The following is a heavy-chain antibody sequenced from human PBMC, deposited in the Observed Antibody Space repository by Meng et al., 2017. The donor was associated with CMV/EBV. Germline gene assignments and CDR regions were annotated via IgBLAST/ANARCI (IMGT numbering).Heavy chain of an antibody. CDR3: ARDVSPRSSAYFAIYYFYALDV. Sequence: ETLSLTCAASGFTFSSDSMNWVRQAPGKGLEWVSSISSSGTYIYYADSVKGRFTISRDNAQNSLYLQMNSLRAEDTAVYYCARDVSPRSSAYFAIYYFYALDVWGQGTTVTVSS. V-gene: IGHV3-21*01. J-gene: IGHJ6*02. CDR2: ISSSGTYI. D-gene: IGHD2-21*01. CDR1: GFTFSSDS.